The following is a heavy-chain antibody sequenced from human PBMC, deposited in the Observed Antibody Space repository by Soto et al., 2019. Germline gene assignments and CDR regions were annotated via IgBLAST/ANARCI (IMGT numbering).Heavy chain of an antibody. V-gene: IGHV1-69*02. CDR2: IIPMLTVT. J-gene: IGHJ3*01. CDR3: SIGSWSAETFDV. D-gene: IGHD2-2*01. Sequence: QVHLEQSGAEVKKPGSSVKVSCKAAGGTFSTNTLIWVRQAPGQGLEWMGRIIPMLTVTNSAQKFQGRVTLTADKSTSTAFMELTSLTSDDTAVYYCSIGSWSAETFDVWGQGTMVTVSS. CDR1: GGTFSTNT.